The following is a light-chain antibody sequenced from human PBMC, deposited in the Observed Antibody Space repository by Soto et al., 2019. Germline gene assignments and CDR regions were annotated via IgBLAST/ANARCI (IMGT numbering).Light chain of an antibody. CDR3: QQYSTWLPIT. J-gene: IGKJ5*01. V-gene: IGKV3-15*01. CDR2: DTS. Sequence: MTQSPGALSVSVGERAALSYRASQSVSIHLAWYQQKPGQAPRLLIYDTSTRATGIPARFSGSGSGTEFTHTSCSVQSEDFAVYYCQQYSTWLPITRGQGTRLEIK. CDR1: QSVSIH.